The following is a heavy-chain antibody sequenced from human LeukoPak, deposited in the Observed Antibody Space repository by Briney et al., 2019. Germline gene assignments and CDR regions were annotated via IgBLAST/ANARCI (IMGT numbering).Heavy chain of an antibody. CDR2: IIPIFGTA. J-gene: IGHJ5*02. D-gene: IGHD6-19*01. CDR3: ARDRKVGSSGWYRMVRWFDP. V-gene: IGHV1-69*13. Sequence: GASVKVSCKASGGTFSSYAISWVRQAPGQGLEWMGGIIPIFGTANYAQKFQGRVTITADESTSTAYMELSSLRSEDTAVYYCARDRKVGSSGWYRMVRWFDPWGQGTLVTVSS. CDR1: GGTFSSYA.